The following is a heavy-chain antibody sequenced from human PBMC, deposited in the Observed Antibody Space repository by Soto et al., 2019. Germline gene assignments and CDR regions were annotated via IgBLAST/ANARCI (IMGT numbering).Heavy chain of an antibody. J-gene: IGHJ6*02. CDR1: VYSFTSYL. CDR3: ASRHYYYGMDV. V-gene: IGHV5-51*01. CDR2: IYPGDSDT. Sequence: PXESLKISLQGSVYSFTSYLLVWVRQMPGKGLEWMGIIYPGDSDTRYSPSFQGQVTISADKSISTAYLQWSSLKASDTAMYYCASRHYYYGMDVWGQGTTVTV.